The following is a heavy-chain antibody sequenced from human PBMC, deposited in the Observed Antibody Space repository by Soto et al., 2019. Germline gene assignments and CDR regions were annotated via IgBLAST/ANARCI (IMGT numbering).Heavy chain of an antibody. CDR2: IFYSGST. D-gene: IGHD6-13*01. V-gene: IGHV4-59*01. CDR1: GASINNYY. CDR3: AGYSYAYEYYFDY. J-gene: IGHJ4*02. Sequence: SETLSLTCTVSGASINNYYWTWIRQPPGKGPEWIGYIFYSGSTDYNPSLKSRVTMSLDTSKNQFSLNLGSVTAADTAVYYCAGYSYAYEYYFDYWGQGTLVTVSS.